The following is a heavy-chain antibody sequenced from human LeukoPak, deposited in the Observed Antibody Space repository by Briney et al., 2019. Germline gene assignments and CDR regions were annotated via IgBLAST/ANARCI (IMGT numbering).Heavy chain of an antibody. Sequence: GRSLRLSCVASGFSLRGYAMHWVRQAPGKGLEWVAVIWYDGSNKYYADSVKGRFTISRDNSKNTLYLQMNSLRAEDTAVYYCAREEQLAPDFVGMDVWGQGTTVTVSS. D-gene: IGHD6-6*01. CDR2: IWYDGSNK. CDR3: AREEQLAPDFVGMDV. J-gene: IGHJ6*02. CDR1: GFSLRGYA. V-gene: IGHV3-33*08.